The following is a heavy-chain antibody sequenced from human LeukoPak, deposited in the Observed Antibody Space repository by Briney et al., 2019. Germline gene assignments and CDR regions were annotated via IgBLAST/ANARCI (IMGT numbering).Heavy chain of an antibody. Sequence: SETLSLTCTVSGGSISSSSYYWGWIRQPPGKGLEWIGSIYYSGSTYYNPSLKSRVTISVDTSKNQFSLKLSSVTAADTAVYYCARMAYDSSGYHEGWYYYMDVWGKGTTVTISS. CDR3: ARMAYDSSGYHEGWYYYMDV. J-gene: IGHJ6*03. CDR2: IYYSGST. D-gene: IGHD3-22*01. V-gene: IGHV4-39*07. CDR1: GGSISSSSYY.